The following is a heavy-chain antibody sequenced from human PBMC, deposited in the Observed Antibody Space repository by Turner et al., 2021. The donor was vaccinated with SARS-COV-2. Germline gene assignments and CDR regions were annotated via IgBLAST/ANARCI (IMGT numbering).Heavy chain of an antibody. V-gene: IGHV1-8*01. CDR3: ARTFTAMVRVDY. Sequence: VQLVQSGAEVKKPGASVTVSCKASGYTFTSYDINWVRQATGQGLEWMGWMNHNSDNTGYAQKFQGRVTMTRNTSISTAYMELSSLRSEDTAVYYCARTFTAMVRVDYWGQGTLVTVSS. CDR2: MNHNSDNT. J-gene: IGHJ4*02. D-gene: IGHD5-18*01. CDR1: GYTFTSYD.